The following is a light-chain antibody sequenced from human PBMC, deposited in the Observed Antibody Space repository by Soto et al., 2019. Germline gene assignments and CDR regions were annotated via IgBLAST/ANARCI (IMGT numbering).Light chain of an antibody. Sequence: IQLTQSPSTLSSSLGDTVTLTCRASQSINRWLAWYQRKPGKAPNLRIYDGSTLETGVPSWLSGSGSGTEFTLTISSLQPGDFATYYCQQYNSYSTFGQGTKVDIK. J-gene: IGKJ1*01. CDR2: DGS. CDR1: QSINRW. V-gene: IGKV1-5*01. CDR3: QQYNSYST.